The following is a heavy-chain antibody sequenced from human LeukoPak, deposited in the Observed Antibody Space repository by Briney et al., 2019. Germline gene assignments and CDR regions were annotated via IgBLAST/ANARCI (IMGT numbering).Heavy chain of an antibody. D-gene: IGHD1-26*01. V-gene: IGHV4-30-2*01. J-gene: IGHJ3*02. CDR3: AGSGSYRDAFDI. CDR1: GGSISSGGYS. CDR2: IYHSGGT. Sequence: PSETLSLTCAVSGGSISSGGYSWSWIRQPPGKGLEWIGYIYHSGGTYYNPSLKSRVTISVDRSKNQFSLKLSSVTAADTAVYYCAGSGSYRDAFDIWGQGTMVTVSS.